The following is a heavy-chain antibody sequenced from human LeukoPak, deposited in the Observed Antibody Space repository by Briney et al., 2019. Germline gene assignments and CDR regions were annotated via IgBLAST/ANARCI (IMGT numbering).Heavy chain of an antibody. J-gene: IGHJ4*02. CDR1: GYTFTGYY. CDR3: ARDPDQLLIPPFDY. V-gene: IGHV1-2*02. CDR2: INPNSGGT. Sequence: GASVKVSCKASGYTFTGYYMHWVRQAPGQGLEWMGWINPNSGGTNYAQKFQGRVTMTRDTSTSTAYMELSRLRSDDTAVYYCARDPDQLLIPPFDYWGQGTLVTVSS. D-gene: IGHD2-2*01.